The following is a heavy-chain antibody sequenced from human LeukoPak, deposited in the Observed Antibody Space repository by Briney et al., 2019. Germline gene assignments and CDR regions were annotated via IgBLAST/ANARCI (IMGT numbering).Heavy chain of an antibody. D-gene: IGHD5-18*01. CDR1: GFTFSSYT. CDR3: AKEVEDTATTQ. CDR2: ISGSGGST. J-gene: IGHJ4*02. V-gene: IGHV3-23*01. Sequence: PGGSLRLSCAASGFTFSSYTMSWVRQAPGKGLEWVSGISGSGGSTYYGASVKGRFTISRDNSMNTLYLQMNSLRAEDTAVYYCAKEVEDTATTQWGQGTLVTVSS.